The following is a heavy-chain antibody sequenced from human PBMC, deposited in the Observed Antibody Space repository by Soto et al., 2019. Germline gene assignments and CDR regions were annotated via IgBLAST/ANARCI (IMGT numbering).Heavy chain of an antibody. D-gene: IGHD6-19*01. CDR1: GFSISSYW. J-gene: IGHJ4*02. CDR3: AGGSGWLSDY. V-gene: IGHV3-7*03. CDR2: IRKDGSEK. Sequence: EVQLVESGGGLVQPEGSLRLSCAASGFSISSYWMNWVRQAPGKGLEWVAIIRKDGSEKYYVDSVKGRFTISRDNAKNSLYLQMNSPRDDDTAVYYCAGGSGWLSDYWGRGTLVTVSS.